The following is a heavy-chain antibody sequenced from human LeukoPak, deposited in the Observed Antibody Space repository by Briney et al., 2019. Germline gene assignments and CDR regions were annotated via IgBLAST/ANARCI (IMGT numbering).Heavy chain of an antibody. V-gene: IGHV3-7*03. Sequence: GGSLRVSCAASGFTFSAYWMSWVRQAPGKGLEWVANIKQDGSDKYYVDSVKGRFTISRDNAKNSLYLQMNSLRAEDTAVYYCARKTVVGSYFDYWGQGTPVTVSS. CDR2: IKQDGSDK. J-gene: IGHJ4*02. CDR1: GFTFSAYW. D-gene: IGHD4-23*01. CDR3: ARKTVVGSYFDY.